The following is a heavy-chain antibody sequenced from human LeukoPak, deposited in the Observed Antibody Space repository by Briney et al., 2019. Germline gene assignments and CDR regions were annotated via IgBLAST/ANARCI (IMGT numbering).Heavy chain of an antibody. D-gene: IGHD2-21*02. J-gene: IGHJ2*01. Sequence: GGSLRLSCAASGFTFDDYVMHWVRQAPGKGLEWVSLISWNGGDTYYADSVKGRFTISRDNSKNSLHLQMYSLRADDTALYYCAKGGVAAIDWYFDLWGRGTLVTVSS. CDR3: AKGGVAAIDWYFDL. CDR1: GFTFDDYV. CDR2: ISWNGGDT. V-gene: IGHV3-43D*03.